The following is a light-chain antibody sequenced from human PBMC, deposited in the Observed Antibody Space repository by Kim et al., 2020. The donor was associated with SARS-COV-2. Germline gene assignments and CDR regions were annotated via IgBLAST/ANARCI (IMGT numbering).Light chain of an antibody. CDR3: QQYGSSRVT. Sequence: SPGERATLSCRASQSVSSSYLAWYQQKPGQAPRLLIYGASSRATGIPDRFSGSGSGTDFTLTISRLEPEDFAVYYCQQYGSSRVTFGQGTKLEI. CDR1: QSVSSSY. V-gene: IGKV3-20*01. J-gene: IGKJ2*01. CDR2: GAS.